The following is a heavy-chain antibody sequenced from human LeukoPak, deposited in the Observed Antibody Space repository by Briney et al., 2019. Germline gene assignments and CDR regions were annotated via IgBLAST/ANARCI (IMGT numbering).Heavy chain of an antibody. CDR2: IYGDGRT. J-gene: IGHJ4*02. CDR3: ARGRGLGVVSPYFDY. CDR1: GFSVSNNY. D-gene: IGHD3-3*01. Sequence: GGSLRLSCVVSGFSVSNNYIIWVRQAPGNGLERVSVIYGDGRTSHSASVRGRFTVSRDNSKNIVSLQMNNLRAEDTAVYYCARGRGLGVVSPYFDYWGQGTLVTVSS. V-gene: IGHV3-53*01.